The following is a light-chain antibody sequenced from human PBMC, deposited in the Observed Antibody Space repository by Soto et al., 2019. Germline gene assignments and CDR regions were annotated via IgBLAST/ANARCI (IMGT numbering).Light chain of an antibody. V-gene: IGKV3-15*01. J-gene: IGKJ4*02. CDR3: QQYNNWPQLT. CDR1: QSVSSN. Sequence: EIVMTQSPATLSVSPGERATLSCRASQSVSSNLAWYQQKPGQAPRLLIYGASTRSTGIPARFSGSGSGTEVTLTISSLQSEDFAVYKSQQYNNWPQLTSGGGTKVEIK. CDR2: GAS.